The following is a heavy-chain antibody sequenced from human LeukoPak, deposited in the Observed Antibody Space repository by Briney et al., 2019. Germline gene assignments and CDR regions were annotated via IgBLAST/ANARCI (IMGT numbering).Heavy chain of an antibody. CDR2: ISWNSGSI. CDR3: AKDRSSGPLGCFDH. V-gene: IGHV3-9*03. D-gene: IGHD6-25*01. CDR1: GFTFDDYA. Sequence: GRSLRLSCAASGFTFDDYAMHWVRQAPGKGLEWVSGISWNSGSIGYADSVKGRFTISRDNAKNSLYLQMNSLRADDMALYYCAKDRSSGPLGCFDHWGQGTLVTVSS. J-gene: IGHJ4*02.